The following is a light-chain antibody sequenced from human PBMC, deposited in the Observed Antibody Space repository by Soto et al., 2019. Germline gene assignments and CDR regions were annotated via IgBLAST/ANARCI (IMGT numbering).Light chain of an antibody. CDR3: LQNNSYPVT. V-gene: IGKV1-5*01. CDR1: QNINNW. Sequence: DIQMTQSPSTLSASVGDRVTITCRASQNINNWIAWYQQKPGRAPKLLIYDASSLESGVPSRFSGSGSGTEFTLTISSLQPEDFATYYCLQNNSYPVTFGQGTKVDIK. J-gene: IGKJ1*01. CDR2: DAS.